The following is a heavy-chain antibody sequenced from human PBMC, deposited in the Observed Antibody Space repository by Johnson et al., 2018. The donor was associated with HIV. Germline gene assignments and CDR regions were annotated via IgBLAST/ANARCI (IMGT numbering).Heavy chain of an antibody. CDR2: ISGSGTNI. CDR1: GFSFSDYY. Sequence: QMQLVESGGGLVKPGGSLRLSWAASGFSFSDYYMSWIRQAPGKGLEWVSDISGSGTNIYYADSVMGRFTISRDNANNTRYLQMNSLRAEDAAVYYCAKDWADQEVFDIGGQGTMVTVSS. D-gene: IGHD3-16*01. J-gene: IGHJ3*02. V-gene: IGHV3-11*04. CDR3: AKDWADQEVFDI.